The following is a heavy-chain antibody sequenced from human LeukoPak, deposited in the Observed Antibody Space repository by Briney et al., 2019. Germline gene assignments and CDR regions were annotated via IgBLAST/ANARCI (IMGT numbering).Heavy chain of an antibody. CDR1: GFTLTGYY. J-gene: IGHJ5*02. Sequence: ASVKVSCKASGFTLTGYYMYWVREAPGQGREWMGRINPNSGGTDYAQNFQGRVTMTRDTSISTAYMELSRLRSDDTAVYYCARGYCSGGTCYLVENWFDPWGQGTLVTVSS. CDR3: ARGYCSGGTCYLVENWFDP. V-gene: IGHV1-2*06. CDR2: INPNSGGT. D-gene: IGHD2-15*01.